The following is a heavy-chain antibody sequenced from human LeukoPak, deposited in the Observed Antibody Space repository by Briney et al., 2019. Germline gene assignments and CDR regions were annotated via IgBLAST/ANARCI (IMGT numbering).Heavy chain of an antibody. CDR1: SGSISTSNYY. CDR3: ARSWSYYYYYYMDV. V-gene: IGHV4-39*07. CDR2: IFYSGST. D-gene: IGHD1-26*01. J-gene: IGHJ6*03. Sequence: SETLSLTCTVSSGSISTSNYYWGWVRQPPGKALEWIGNIFYSGSTYYSPSLKSRVTISLDTSRNQFSLKLSSVTAADTAVYYCARSWSYYYYYYMDVWGKGTTVTVSS.